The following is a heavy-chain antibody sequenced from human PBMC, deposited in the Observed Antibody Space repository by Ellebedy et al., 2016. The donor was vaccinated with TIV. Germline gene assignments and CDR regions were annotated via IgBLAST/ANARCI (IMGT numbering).Heavy chain of an antibody. J-gene: IGHJ4*02. D-gene: IGHD4-17*01. CDR3: VHGVHGSTSDFAH. CDR1: GVSLSTPKVG. Sequence: SGPTLVKPTQTLTLTCTLSGVSLSTPKVGVGWIRQPPGKALEWLALIYWNDDQRYSPSLRSRLAITRDTSRNQVVLTMGNMHPVDTGTYFCVHGVHGSTSDFAHWGQGTLVTVSS. V-gene: IGHV2-5*04. CDR2: IYWNDDQ.